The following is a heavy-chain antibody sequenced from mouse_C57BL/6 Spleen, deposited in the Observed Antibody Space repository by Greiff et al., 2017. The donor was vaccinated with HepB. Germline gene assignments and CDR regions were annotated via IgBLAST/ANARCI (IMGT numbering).Heavy chain of an antibody. V-gene: IGHV2-2*01. CDR2: IWSGGST. J-gene: IGHJ3*01. CDR3: ARQGPDDYDGGCDD. D-gene: IGHD2-4*01. CDR1: GFSLTSYG. Sequence: QVQLQQSGPGLVQPSQSLSITCTVSGFSLTSYGVHWVRQSPGKGLEWLGVIWSGGSTDYNAAFISRLSISKDNSKSQVFLKMNSLQADDTAIYYCARQGPDDYDGGCDDWGQGTLVTVSA.